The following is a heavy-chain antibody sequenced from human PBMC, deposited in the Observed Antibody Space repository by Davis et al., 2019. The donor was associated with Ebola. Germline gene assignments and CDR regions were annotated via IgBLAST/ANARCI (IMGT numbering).Heavy chain of an antibody. CDR3: ARGNVVVVADLGY. Sequence: GGSLRLSCAASGFTFSSYSMNWVRQAPGKGLEWVSSISSSSSYIYYADSVKGRFTISRDNAKNSLFLQMNSLRAEDTAVYYCARGNVVVVADLGYWGQGTLVTVSS. V-gene: IGHV3-21*01. CDR2: ISSSSSYI. J-gene: IGHJ4*02. CDR1: GFTFSSYS. D-gene: IGHD2-15*01.